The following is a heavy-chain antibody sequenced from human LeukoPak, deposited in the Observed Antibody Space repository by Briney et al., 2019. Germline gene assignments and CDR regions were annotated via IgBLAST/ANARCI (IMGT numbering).Heavy chain of an antibody. D-gene: IGHD6-6*01. V-gene: IGHV1-69*13. Sequence: ASVKVSCKASGGTFSSYAISWVRQAPGQGLEWMGGIIPIFGTANYAQKFQGRVTITADESTSTAYMELSSLRSEDTAVYYCARRSSPWGHRFDPWGQGTLVTVSS. CDR2: IIPIFGTA. CDR3: ARRSSPWGHRFDP. J-gene: IGHJ5*02. CDR1: GGTFSSYA.